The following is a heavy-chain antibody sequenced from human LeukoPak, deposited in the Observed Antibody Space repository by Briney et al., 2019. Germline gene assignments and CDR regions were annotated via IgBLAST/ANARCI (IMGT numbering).Heavy chain of an antibody. CDR3: AKYSVAGTDFDY. Sequence: GGSLRLSCAASGFTFDDYAMHWVRQAPGKGLEWVSLISGDGGSTYYADSVKGRFTISRDNSKNSLYLQMNSLRTEDTALYCCAKYSVAGTDFDYWGQGTLVTVSS. CDR1: GFTFDDYA. J-gene: IGHJ4*02. CDR2: ISGDGGST. V-gene: IGHV3-43*02. D-gene: IGHD6-19*01.